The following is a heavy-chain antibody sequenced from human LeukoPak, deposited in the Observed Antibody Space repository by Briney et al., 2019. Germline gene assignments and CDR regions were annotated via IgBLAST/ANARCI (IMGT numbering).Heavy chain of an antibody. CDR1: GFTLSSYS. Sequence: GGSLRLSCAASGFTLSSYSMNWVRQAPGKGLEWVSSISSSSSYIYYADSVKGRFTISRDNAKNSLYLQMNSLRAEDTAVYYCARAAAGNFDYWGQGTLVTVSS. D-gene: IGHD6-25*01. J-gene: IGHJ4*02. CDR2: ISSSSSYI. CDR3: ARAAAGNFDY. V-gene: IGHV3-21*01.